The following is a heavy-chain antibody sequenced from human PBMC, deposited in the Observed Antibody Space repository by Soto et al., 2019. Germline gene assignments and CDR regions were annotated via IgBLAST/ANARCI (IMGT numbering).Heavy chain of an antibody. Sequence: GGSLRLSCVASGFTFSNTWMHWVRQAPGKGLVWVSHINSDGTTTTYADSVKGRFTISRDNAKNTVHLQMNSLRAEDTAVYYCATDGSYAQHVWGQGTTVTVSS. V-gene: IGHV3-74*01. D-gene: IGHD2-2*01. CDR1: GFTFSNTW. CDR3: ATDGSYAQHV. CDR2: INSDGTTT. J-gene: IGHJ6*02.